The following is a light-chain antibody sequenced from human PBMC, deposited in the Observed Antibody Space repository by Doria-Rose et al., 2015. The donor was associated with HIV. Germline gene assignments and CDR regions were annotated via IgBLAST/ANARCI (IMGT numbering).Light chain of an antibody. J-gene: IGKJ3*01. Sequence: VLTQSPESLGMSLGERATLNCKSNQSLLYTSKNYLAWCQQKPGQPPKLLMYWASTRQSGVPSRFSGSGSGTDFTLTISSLEAEDVAVYYCQQYYDTPSFGPGTTGDIK. V-gene: IGKV4-1*01. CDR2: WAS. CDR1: QSLLYTSKNY. CDR3: QQYYDTPS.